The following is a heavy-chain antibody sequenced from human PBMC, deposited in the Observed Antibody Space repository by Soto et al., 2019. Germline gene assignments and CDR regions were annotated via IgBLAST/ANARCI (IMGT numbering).Heavy chain of an antibody. Sequence: EVQLVESGGGLVQPGGSLRLSCAASGFTFSSYAMHWVRQAPGKGLEYVSAISSNGGSTYYANSVKGRFTISRDNSKNTLYLQMGSLRAEDMAVYYCAREGGGYYFDYWGQGTLVTVSS. J-gene: IGHJ4*02. V-gene: IGHV3-64*01. D-gene: IGHD3-16*01. CDR2: ISSNGGST. CDR3: AREGGGYYFDY. CDR1: GFTFSSYA.